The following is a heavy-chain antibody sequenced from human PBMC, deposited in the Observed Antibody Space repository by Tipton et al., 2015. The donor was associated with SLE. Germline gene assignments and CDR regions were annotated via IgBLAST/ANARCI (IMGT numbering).Heavy chain of an antibody. V-gene: IGHV4-61*02. Sequence: TLSLTCTVSGGSISSGSYYWGWIRQPAGKGLGWIGRLYATGSTYYNPSLKSRVTLSIDTSKNQFSLELTSLTAADTAVYFCARVQRGPRSFDLWGRGTLVTVSS. CDR3: ARVQRGPRSFDL. CDR2: LYATGST. CDR1: GGSISSGSYY. J-gene: IGHJ2*01. D-gene: IGHD1-1*01.